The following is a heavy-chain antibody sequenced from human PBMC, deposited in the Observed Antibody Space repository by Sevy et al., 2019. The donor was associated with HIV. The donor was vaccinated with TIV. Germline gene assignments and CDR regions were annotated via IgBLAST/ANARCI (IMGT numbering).Heavy chain of an antibody. V-gene: IGHV1-18*01. Sequence: ASVKVSCKASGYTFTSYGISWVRQAPGQGLEWMGWISAYNGNTNYAQKLQGRVTMTADTSTSTAYMELRSLRSDDTAVYHCAREMTTGRSSYGMDVWGQGTTVTVSS. CDR2: ISAYNGNT. CDR3: AREMTTGRSSYGMDV. D-gene: IGHD4-4*01. J-gene: IGHJ6*02. CDR1: GYTFTSYG.